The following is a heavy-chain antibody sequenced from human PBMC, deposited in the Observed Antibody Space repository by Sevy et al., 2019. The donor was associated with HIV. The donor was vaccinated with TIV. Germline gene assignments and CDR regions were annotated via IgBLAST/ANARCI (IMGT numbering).Heavy chain of an antibody. D-gene: IGHD6-19*01. CDR2: ISGLSNYI. CDR1: RFTFSSYP. CDR3: ARAVPATDAFDI. V-gene: IGHV3-21*01. Sequence: GGSLRLSCAASRFTFSSYPMHWVRQTPGKGLEWVSSISGLSNYIYYADSVKGRFSISRDNTKNSVYLQMNSLRGEDTAVFYCARAVPATDAFDIWGQGTLVTVSS. J-gene: IGHJ3*02.